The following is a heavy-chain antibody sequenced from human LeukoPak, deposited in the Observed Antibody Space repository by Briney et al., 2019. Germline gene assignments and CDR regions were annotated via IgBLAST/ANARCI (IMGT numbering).Heavy chain of an antibody. V-gene: IGHV3-66*01. D-gene: IGHD3-22*01. CDR2: IYSGGST. J-gene: IGHJ4*02. Sequence: QTGGSLRLSCAASGFTVSSNYMSWVRQAPGKGLEWVSVIYSGGSTYYADSVKGRFTISRDNSKNTLYLQMNSLRAEDTAVYYCAKDSVSINYYDSSGYYTRLLYFDYWGQGTLVTVSS. CDR1: GFTVSSNY. CDR3: AKDSVSINYYDSSGYYTRLLYFDY.